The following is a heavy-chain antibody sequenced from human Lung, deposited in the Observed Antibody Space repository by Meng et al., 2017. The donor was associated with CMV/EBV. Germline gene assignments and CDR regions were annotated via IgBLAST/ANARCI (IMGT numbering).Heavy chain of an antibody. V-gene: IGHV3-9*01. D-gene: IGHD2-21*01. Sequence: SLRLXXAASGFTFDDYAVHWVRQAPGKGLEWVSGISWNSGSIGYADSVKGRFTISRDNAKNSLYLQMNSLRAEDTALYYCASLDIVVVMGDNRPADAFDIWGQGPMVTVSS. J-gene: IGHJ3*02. CDR3: ASLDIVVVMGDNRPADAFDI. CDR2: ISWNSGSI. CDR1: GFTFDDYA.